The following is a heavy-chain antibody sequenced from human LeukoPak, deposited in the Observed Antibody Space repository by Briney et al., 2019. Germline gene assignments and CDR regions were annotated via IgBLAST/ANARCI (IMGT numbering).Heavy chain of an antibody. D-gene: IGHD5-18*01. CDR3: TRVRYNYGDSDY. CDR2: INHSGST. Sequence: SETLSLTCAVYGGSFSGYYWSWIRQPPGKGLEWIGEINHSGSTNYNPSLKSRVTISVDTSKNQFSLKLTSVTAADTALYYCTRVRYNYGDSDYWGQGTLVTVSS. J-gene: IGHJ4*02. CDR1: GGSFSGYY. V-gene: IGHV4-34*01.